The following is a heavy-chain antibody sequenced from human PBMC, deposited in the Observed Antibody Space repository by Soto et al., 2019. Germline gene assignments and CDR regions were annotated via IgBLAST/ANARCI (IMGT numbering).Heavy chain of an antibody. Sequence: ASVTVSCQASGYPFTTYGINWLRQAPGQGLEWMGSISGYHGSTLYAERFQGRVTMTTDPPTNTVYIDLRSLTPDDPAVYYCAREGSDYQDDYDFWGQGTLVTVSS. V-gene: IGHV1-18*01. CDR3: AREGSDYQDDYDF. J-gene: IGHJ4*02. CDR2: ISGYHGST. D-gene: IGHD4-17*01. CDR1: GYPFTTYG.